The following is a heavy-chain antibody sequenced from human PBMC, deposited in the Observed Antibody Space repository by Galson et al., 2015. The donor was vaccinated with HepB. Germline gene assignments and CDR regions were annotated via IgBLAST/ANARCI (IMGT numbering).Heavy chain of an antibody. V-gene: IGHV1-18*01. CDR3: TRGGDGYKGDAFDI. CDR2: ISAYNGNR. J-gene: IGHJ3*02. D-gene: IGHD5-24*01. Sequence: SVKVSCKASGYTFTDYGFSWVRQAPGQGLEWVGWISAYNGNRNYAQKFQGRVALTTATSTSTAYLELRSLRSDDAAVYYFTRGGDGYKGDAFDIWGQGTTVTVSS. CDR1: GYTFTDYG.